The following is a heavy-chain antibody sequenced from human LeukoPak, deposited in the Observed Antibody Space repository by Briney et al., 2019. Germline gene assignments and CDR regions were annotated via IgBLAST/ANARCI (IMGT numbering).Heavy chain of an antibody. D-gene: IGHD6-6*01. Sequence: PGGSLRLSCAASGFTVSNNYMSWVRQAPEKGLEWVSVIYSGGSTYYADSVKGRFTISRDNSKNTLYLQMNSLRAEDTAVYYCARSESSSSPYFDYWGQGTLVTVSS. J-gene: IGHJ4*02. V-gene: IGHV3-53*01. CDR3: ARSESSSSPYFDY. CDR2: IYSGGST. CDR1: GFTVSNNY.